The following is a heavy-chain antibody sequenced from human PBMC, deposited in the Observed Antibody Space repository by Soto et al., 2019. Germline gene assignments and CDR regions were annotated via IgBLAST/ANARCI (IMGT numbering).Heavy chain of an antibody. V-gene: IGHV3-23*01. J-gene: IGHJ6*04. CDR3: ARDKDFLDV. Sequence: EVQLLESGGGLVQPGGSLRLSCAASGFTFNTYAMTWVRQAPGKGLEWVSAIRTSGVSTYYADSVKGRFTISRDNSKNTLYLQMNSLRAEDTAVYYRARDKDFLDVWGKGTTVTVSS. CDR1: GFTFNTYA. CDR2: IRTSGVST.